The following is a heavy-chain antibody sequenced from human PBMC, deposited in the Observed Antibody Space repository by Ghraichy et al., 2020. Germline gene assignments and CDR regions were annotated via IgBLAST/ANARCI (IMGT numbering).Heavy chain of an antibody. V-gene: IGHV4-4*02. D-gene: IGHD2-2*01. CDR2: IYHSGST. CDR1: GGSISSSNW. CDR3: ARSEYQLLKNWFDP. J-gene: IGHJ5*02. Sequence: SETLSLTCAVSGGSISSSNWWSWVRQPPGKGLEWIGEIYHSGSTNYNPSLKSRVTISVDKSKNQFSLKLSSVTAADTAVYYCARSEYQLLKNWFDPWGQGTLVTVSS.